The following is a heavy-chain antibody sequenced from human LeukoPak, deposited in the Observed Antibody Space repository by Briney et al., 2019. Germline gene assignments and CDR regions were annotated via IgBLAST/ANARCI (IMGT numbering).Heavy chain of an antibody. CDR3: ARVVAAAAGTVDY. CDR1: GGSISSSSYY. Sequence: PSETLSLTCTVSGGSISSSSYYWGWIRQPPGKGLEWIGSIYYSGSTYYNPSLKSRVTISVDTSKNQFSLKLSSVTAADTAVYYCARVVAAAAGTVDYWGQGTLVTVSS. J-gene: IGHJ4*02. CDR2: IYYSGST. D-gene: IGHD6-13*01. V-gene: IGHV4-39*07.